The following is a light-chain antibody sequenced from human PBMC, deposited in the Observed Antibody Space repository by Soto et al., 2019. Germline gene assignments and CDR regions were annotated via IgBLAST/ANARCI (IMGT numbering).Light chain of an antibody. V-gene: IGLV6-57*02. CDR3: QSYDSSNVV. J-gene: IGLJ2*01. CDR1: SGSIASNY. Sequence: NFMLTQPHSVSESPGKTVTISCTGSSGSIASNYVQWYQQRPGSAPTTVIYADDQRPSRVPDRFSGSIDSSSNSASLTISGLRTEDEADYYCQSYDSSNVVFGGGTKVTVL. CDR2: ADD.